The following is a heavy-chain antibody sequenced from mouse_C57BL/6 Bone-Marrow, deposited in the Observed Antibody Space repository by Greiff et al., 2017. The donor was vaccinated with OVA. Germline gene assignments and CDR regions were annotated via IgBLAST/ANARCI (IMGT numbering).Heavy chain of an antibody. Sequence: EVQLQESGPELVKPGASVKISCKASGYSFTDYNMNWVKQSNGKSLEWIGVINPNYGTTSYNQKFKGKATLTVDQSSSTAYMQLNSLTSEDSAVYYCNIYYDYDEDLDYWGQGTSVTVSS. CDR2: INPNYGTT. D-gene: IGHD2-4*01. CDR1: GYSFTDYN. J-gene: IGHJ4*01. V-gene: IGHV1-39*01. CDR3: NIYYDYDEDLDY.